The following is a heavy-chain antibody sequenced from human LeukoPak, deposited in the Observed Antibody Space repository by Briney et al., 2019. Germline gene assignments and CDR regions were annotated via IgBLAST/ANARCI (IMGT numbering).Heavy chain of an antibody. J-gene: IGHJ4*02. CDR2: ISPNSGGT. D-gene: IGHD3-10*01. Sequence: GASVKVSCKASGYTFTGYYMHWVRQAPGQGLEWMGWISPNSGGTNYAQKFQGRVTMTRDTSISTAYMELSRLRSDDTAVYYCARDHHYYGSGSPSNWGQGTLVTVSS. CDR3: ARDHHYYGSGSPSN. CDR1: GYTFTGYY. V-gene: IGHV1-2*02.